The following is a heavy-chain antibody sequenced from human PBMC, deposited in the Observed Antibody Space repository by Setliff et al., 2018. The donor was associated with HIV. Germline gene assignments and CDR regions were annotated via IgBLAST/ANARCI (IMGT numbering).Heavy chain of an antibody. D-gene: IGHD3-10*01. J-gene: IGHJ4*02. CDR1: GGSLSSSY. CDR3: ARGQPPPGPGLVRGAYSSGSLDY. CDR2: INHSGTA. Sequence: PSETLSLTCAVYGGSLSSSYWTWIRQAPGKGLEWIGEINHSGTANYNPSLKSRVTMSLDRSKRQFSLKLTSLTAADTAVYYCARGQPPPGPGLVRGAYSSGSLDYWGQGTPVTVSS. V-gene: IGHV4-34*01.